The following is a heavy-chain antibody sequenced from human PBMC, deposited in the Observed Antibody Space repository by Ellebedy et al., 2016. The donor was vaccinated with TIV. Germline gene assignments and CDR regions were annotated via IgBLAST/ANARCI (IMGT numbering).Heavy chain of an antibody. J-gene: IGHJ4*01. CDR1: GFTFSSYW. V-gene: IGHV3-23*01. D-gene: IGHD6-19*01. Sequence: GESLKISCAASGFTFSSYWMSWVRQAPGKGLEWVSAISNSGDTTYNADSLKARFTISRDNSKNTLYLQVNSLRAEDTAVYYCAKGGGWLYYFDYWGHGTLVTVSS. CDR2: ISNSGDTT. CDR3: AKGGGWLYYFDY.